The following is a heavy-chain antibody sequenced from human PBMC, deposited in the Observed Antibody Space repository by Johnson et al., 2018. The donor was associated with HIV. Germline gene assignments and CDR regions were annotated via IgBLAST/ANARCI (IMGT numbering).Heavy chain of an antibody. CDR3: ARGGLGYQNIHDPFDV. J-gene: IGHJ3*01. CDR1: GFTFSHAW. V-gene: IGHV3-74*02. CDR2: MNGDGSST. D-gene: IGHD3-16*02. Sequence: VQLVESGGGLVKPGGSLRLSCAASGFTFSHAWMNWVRQAPGKGLEWVSRMNGDGSSTTYADSVKGRFTISRDNAKNTLYLQMNSLRVEDTAVYYCARGGLGYQNIHDPFDVWGQGTMVTVSS.